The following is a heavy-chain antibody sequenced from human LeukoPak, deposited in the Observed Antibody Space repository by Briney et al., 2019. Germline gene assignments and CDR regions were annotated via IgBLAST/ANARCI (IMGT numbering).Heavy chain of an antibody. D-gene: IGHD1-14*01. CDR1: GGSFSGYY. J-gene: IGHJ6*02. V-gene: IGHV4-34*01. CDR2: INHSGST. Sequence: PSETLSLTCAVYGGSFSGYYWSWIRQPPGKGLEWIGEINHSGSTNYNPSLKSRVTISVDTSKNQFSLKLSSVTAADTAVYYCAGKRGWRYGMDVWGQGTTVTVSS. CDR3: AGKRGWRYGMDV.